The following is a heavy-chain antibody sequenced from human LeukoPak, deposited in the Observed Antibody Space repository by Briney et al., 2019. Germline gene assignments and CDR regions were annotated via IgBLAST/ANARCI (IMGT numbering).Heavy chain of an antibody. CDR1: GGTFSSYA. Sequence: GASVKVSCKASGGTFSSYAISWVRQAPGQGLEWMGRIIPTLGIANYAQKFQGRVTITADKSTSTAYMELSSLRSEDTAVYYCARNPLQSYYYGMDVWGQGTTVTVSS. V-gene: IGHV1-69*04. CDR3: ARNPLQSYYYGMDV. J-gene: IGHJ6*02. CDR2: IIPTLGIA. D-gene: IGHD4-11*01.